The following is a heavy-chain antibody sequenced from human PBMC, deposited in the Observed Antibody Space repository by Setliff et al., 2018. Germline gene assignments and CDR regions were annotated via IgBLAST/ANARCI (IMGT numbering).Heavy chain of an antibody. CDR3: ARGPPSYDFWSGYYVSNYYMDV. V-gene: IGHV4-38-2*01. Sequence: SETLSLTCAVSGYSISSGYYWGWIRQPPGKGLEWIGSIYHSGSTYYNPSLKSRVTISVDTSKNQFSLKLSSVTAADTAVYYCARGPPSYDFWSGYYVSNYYMDVWGKGTTVTVSS. J-gene: IGHJ6*03. CDR1: GYSISSGYY. CDR2: IYHSGST. D-gene: IGHD3-3*01.